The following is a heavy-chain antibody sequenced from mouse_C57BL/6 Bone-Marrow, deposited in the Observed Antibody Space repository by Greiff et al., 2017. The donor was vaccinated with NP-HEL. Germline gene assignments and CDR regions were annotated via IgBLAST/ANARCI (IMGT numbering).Heavy chain of an antibody. CDR2: IYPGSGST. D-gene: IGHD2-3*01. J-gene: IGHJ1*03. CDR3: ASAGWFSWYFDV. Sequence: QVQLQQPGAALVKPGASVKMSCKASGYAFTSYWITWVKQRPGQGLEWIGDIYPGSGSTNYNEKFKSKATLTVDTSSSTAYMQLSSLTSEDSAVYYCASAGWFSWYFDVWGTGTTVTVSS. CDR1: GYAFTSYW. V-gene: IGHV1-55*01.